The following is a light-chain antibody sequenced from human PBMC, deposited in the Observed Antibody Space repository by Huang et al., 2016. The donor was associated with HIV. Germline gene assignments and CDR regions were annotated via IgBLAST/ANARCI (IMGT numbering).Light chain of an antibody. Sequence: DIQMTQSPSTLSASIGDRVTITCRASQSLSSWLAWYQQKPGKAPKLLIYKASSLESGVPPRCSGSGSGTEFTLTISNLQPDDFATYYCQQYNTYPLTFGGGTKVEIK. J-gene: IGKJ4*01. CDR1: QSLSSW. CDR3: QQYNTYPLT. CDR2: KAS. V-gene: IGKV1-5*03.